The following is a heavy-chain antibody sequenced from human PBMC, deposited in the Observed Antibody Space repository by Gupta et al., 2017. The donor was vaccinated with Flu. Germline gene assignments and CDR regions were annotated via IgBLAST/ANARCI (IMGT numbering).Heavy chain of an antibody. D-gene: IGHD3-16*01. Sequence: QDQLQESGPRLVKASQTLSLICTVSPGSISSGGYYWSWVRQHPGKGLEWIGNIYYSGSTDYNPSLRSRVSISVDRSMNHFSLQLSSVTVADTAVYYCARQNQYLGSAGYVTDVWGQGTTVTVSS. CDR2: IYYSGST. CDR3: ARQNQYLGSAGYVTDV. V-gene: IGHV4-31*03. CDR1: PGSISSGGYY. J-gene: IGHJ6*02.